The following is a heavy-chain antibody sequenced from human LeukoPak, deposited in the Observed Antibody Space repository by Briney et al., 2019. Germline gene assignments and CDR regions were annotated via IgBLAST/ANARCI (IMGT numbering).Heavy chain of an antibody. V-gene: IGHV4-30-4*01. CDR3: ARLYCSSTSCYWGFDY. CDR1: GRSISSGDYY. D-gene: IGHD2-2*01. CDR2: IYYSGST. J-gene: IGHJ4*02. Sequence: SQTLSLTCTVSGRSISSGDYYWRWIRQPPGKGLQWYGYIYYSGSTYYNPSLKSRVTISVDTSKNQFSLKLSSVTAADTAVYYCARLYCSSTSCYWGFDYWGQGTLVTVSS.